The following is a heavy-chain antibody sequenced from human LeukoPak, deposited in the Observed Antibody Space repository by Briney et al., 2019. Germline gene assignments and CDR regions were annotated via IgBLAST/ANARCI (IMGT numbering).Heavy chain of an antibody. D-gene: IGHD2-15*01. Sequence: GGSLRLSCAASGFTFSSYAMSWVRQAPGKGLEWVSAIGGSGGSTYYADSLKGRFSISRDNSKNTLYLQMNSLRAEDTAVYYCARDRDRPYFDYWGQGTLVTVSS. CDR1: GFTFSSYA. CDR2: IGGSGGST. J-gene: IGHJ4*02. V-gene: IGHV3-23*01. CDR3: ARDRDRPYFDY.